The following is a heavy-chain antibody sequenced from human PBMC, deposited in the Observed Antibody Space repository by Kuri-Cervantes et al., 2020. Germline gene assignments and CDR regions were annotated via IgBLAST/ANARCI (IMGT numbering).Heavy chain of an antibody. J-gene: IGHJ4*02. CDR2: ISPSGDSI. CDR3: ARETVIAALDY. D-gene: IGHD6-13*01. Sequence: ASVKVSCKASGYTFSNFYMHWVRQAPGQGLEWMGVISPSGDSIRYAQKFQGRVTMTRDTSTSTAYMELSSLRSEDTAVYYCARETVIAALDYWGQGTLVTVSS. CDR1: GYTFSNFY. V-gene: IGHV1-46*01.